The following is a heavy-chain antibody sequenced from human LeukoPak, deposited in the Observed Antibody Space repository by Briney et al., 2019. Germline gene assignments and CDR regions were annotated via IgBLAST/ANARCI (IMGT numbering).Heavy chain of an antibody. D-gene: IGHD1-1*01. CDR2: ISSSSSTI. V-gene: IGHV3-48*01. CDR1: GFTFSSYS. J-gene: IGHJ3*02. Sequence: GGSLRLSCAASGFTFSSYSMNWVRQAPGKGLEWVSYISSSSSTIYYADSVKGRFTISRDNAKNSLYLQMNSLRAEDTAVYYCARTHWYNWNDGDAFDIWGQGTMVTVSS. CDR3: ARTHWYNWNDGDAFDI.